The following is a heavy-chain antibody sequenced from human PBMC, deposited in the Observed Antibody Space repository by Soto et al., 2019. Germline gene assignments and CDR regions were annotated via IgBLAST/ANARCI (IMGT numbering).Heavy chain of an antibody. D-gene: IGHD3-22*01. V-gene: IGHV3-66*01. CDR1: GFIVSSNY. Sequence: EVQLVESGGGLVQPGGSLRLSCAASGFIVSSNYMSWVRQAPGKGLELVAVIYSGGNTYYADSVKGRFTMSRDNSKNTLYLQMNSLRAEDTAVYYCAREGSSGVTDSWGQGTLVTVSS. CDR3: AREGSSGVTDS. J-gene: IGHJ5*01. CDR2: IYSGGNT.